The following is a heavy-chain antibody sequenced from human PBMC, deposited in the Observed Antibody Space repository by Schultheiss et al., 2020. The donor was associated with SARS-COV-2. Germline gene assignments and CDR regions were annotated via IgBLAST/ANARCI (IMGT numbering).Heavy chain of an antibody. CDR3: AHSLYGSGMWYFDY. V-gene: IGHV2-5*01. CDR1: GFSLSTSGVG. J-gene: IGHJ4*02. Sequence: SGPTLVKPTQTLTLTCTFSGFSLSTSGVGVGWIRQPPGKALEWLAHIFSNDEKSYSTSLKSRLTITKDTSKNQVVLTMTNMDPVDTATYYCAHSLYGSGMWYFDYWGQGTLVTVSS. CDR2: IFSNDEK. D-gene: IGHD3-10*01.